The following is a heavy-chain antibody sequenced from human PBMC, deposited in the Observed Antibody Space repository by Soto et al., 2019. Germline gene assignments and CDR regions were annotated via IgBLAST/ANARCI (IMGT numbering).Heavy chain of an antibody. V-gene: IGHV3-23*01. Sequence: PGGSLRLSCAASGFTFSSYAMSWVRQAPGKGLEWVSAISGSGGSTYYADSVKGRFTISRDNSKNTLYLQMNSLRAEDTAVYYCAKDKEDTIFGVVTPWYYYYYMDVWGKGTTVTVSS. J-gene: IGHJ6*03. CDR1: GFTFSSYA. CDR3: AKDKEDTIFGVVTPWYYYYYMDV. D-gene: IGHD3-3*01. CDR2: ISGSGGST.